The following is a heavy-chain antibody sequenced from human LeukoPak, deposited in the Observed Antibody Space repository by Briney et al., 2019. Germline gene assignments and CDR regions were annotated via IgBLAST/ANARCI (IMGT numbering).Heavy chain of an antibody. CDR3: ARDFGMITFGGVITADAFDI. V-gene: IGHV4-59*05. Sequence: SETLSLTCTVSGGSISSYYWTWIRQPPGKGLEWIGSIYHSGSTYYNTSLKSRVTISVDTSKNQFSLKLNSVTAADTAVYYCARDFGMITFGGVITADAFDIWGQGTMVTVSS. J-gene: IGHJ3*02. CDR1: GGSISSYY. D-gene: IGHD3-16*02. CDR2: IYHSGST.